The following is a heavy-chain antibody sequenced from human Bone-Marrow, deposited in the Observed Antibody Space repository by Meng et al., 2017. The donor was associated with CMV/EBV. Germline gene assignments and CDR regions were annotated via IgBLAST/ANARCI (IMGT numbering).Heavy chain of an antibody. D-gene: IGHD6-13*01. J-gene: IGHJ4*02. CDR1: GYTFTGYY. CDR3: ARRRSAGTDY. CDR2: INPNSGGT. V-gene: IGHV1-2*02. Sequence: ASVKVSCKASGYTFTGYYMHWVRQAPGQGLEWMGWINPNSGGTNYAQKFQGRFTISRDNAKNSVHLQMNSLRDEDTAVYYCARRRSAGTDYWGQGTLVTVSS.